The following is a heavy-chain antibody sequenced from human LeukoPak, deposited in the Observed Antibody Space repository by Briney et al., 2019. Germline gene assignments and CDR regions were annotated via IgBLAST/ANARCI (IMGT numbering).Heavy chain of an antibody. CDR3: ARGPLVVVDDAFDI. CDR2: IYSGGST. D-gene: IGHD3-22*01. CDR1: GFTVSSNY. Sequence: GGSLRLSCAASGFTVSSNYMSWVRQAPGKGLEWVSVIYSGGSTYYADSVKGRFTISRDNSKNTLYLQMNSLRAEVTAVYYCARGPLVVVDDAFDIWGQGTMVTVSS. J-gene: IGHJ3*02. V-gene: IGHV3-53*01.